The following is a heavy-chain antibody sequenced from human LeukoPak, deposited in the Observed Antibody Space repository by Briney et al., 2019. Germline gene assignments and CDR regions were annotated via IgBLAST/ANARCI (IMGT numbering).Heavy chain of an antibody. V-gene: IGHV1-2*02. CDR3: AREGAYCSSTSCYRSGAFDI. J-gene: IGHJ3*02. CDR2: INPNSGGT. CDR1: GYTFTGYY. Sequence: GSVKVSCKASGYTFTGYYMHWVRQAPGQGLEGMGWINPNSGGTNYAQKFQGRVTMTRDTSINTAYMELSRLTSDDTAVYYCAREGAYCSSTSCYRSGAFDIWGQGTMVTVSS. D-gene: IGHD2-2*02.